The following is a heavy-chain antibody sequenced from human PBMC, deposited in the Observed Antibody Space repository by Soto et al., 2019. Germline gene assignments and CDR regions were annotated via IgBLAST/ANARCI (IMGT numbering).Heavy chain of an antibody. CDR1: VGTFSSYA. CDR3: AKEGTSGLYYFDY. Sequence: GASVKVSCKASVGTFSSYAISWVRQAPGQGLEWMGGIIPIFGTANYAQKFQGRVTITADESTSTAYVELSSLRSEDTAVYYCAKEGTSGLYYFDYWGPGTLVTVSS. CDR2: IIPIFGTA. V-gene: IGHV1-69*13. J-gene: IGHJ4*02. D-gene: IGHD6-19*01.